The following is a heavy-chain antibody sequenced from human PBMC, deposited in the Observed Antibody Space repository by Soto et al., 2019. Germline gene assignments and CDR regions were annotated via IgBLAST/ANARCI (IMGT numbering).Heavy chain of an antibody. V-gene: IGHV1-18*04. CDR2: ISTENGNT. Sequence: ASVKVSCKASGYTFINNAITWVRQAPGQGLEWMGWISTENGNTNYAQNLQGRVILTRDRSTNTAYIELRSLRPEDTATYYCARDSSSGTFDNWGQGALVTVSS. CDR3: ARDSSSGTFDN. CDR1: GYTFINNA. D-gene: IGHD3-22*01. J-gene: IGHJ4*02.